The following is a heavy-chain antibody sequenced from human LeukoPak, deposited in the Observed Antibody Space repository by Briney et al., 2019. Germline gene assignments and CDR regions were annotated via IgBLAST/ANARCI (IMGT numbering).Heavy chain of an antibody. V-gene: IGHV4-34*01. CDR1: GGSFSGYY. D-gene: IGHD3-10*01. Sequence: PSETLSLTCAVYGGSFSGYYWSWMRQPPGKGLEWIGEINHSGSTNYNPSLKSRVTISVDTSKNQFSLKLSSVTAADTAVYYCAREDHYYGSGSYSWFDPWGQGTLVTVSS. CDR3: AREDHYYGSGSYSWFDP. J-gene: IGHJ5*02. CDR2: INHSGST.